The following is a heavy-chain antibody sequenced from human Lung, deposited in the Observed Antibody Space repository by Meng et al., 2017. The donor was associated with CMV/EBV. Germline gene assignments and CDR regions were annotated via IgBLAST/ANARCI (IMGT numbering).Heavy chain of an antibody. CDR1: GFTFSNAW. D-gene: IGHD2/OR15-2a*01. V-gene: IGHV3-15*01. Sequence: GGSLRLXXAASGFTFSNAWMSWVRQAPGKGLEWVGRIKSKTDGGTTDYAAPVKGRFTISRDDSKNTLYLQMNSLKTEDTAVYYCTTEEYFSYYYGRDFWGQGTXVTVSS. CDR2: IKSKTDGGTT. CDR3: TTEEYFSYYYGRDF. J-gene: IGHJ6*02.